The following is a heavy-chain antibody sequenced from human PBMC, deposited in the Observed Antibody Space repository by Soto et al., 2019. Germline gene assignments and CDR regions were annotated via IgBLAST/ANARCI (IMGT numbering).Heavy chain of an antibody. CDR3: ARLIYGMDV. Sequence: QLQLQESGPGLVKPSETLSLTCSVSGGSISSTSHYWGWIRQPPGKGLEWIGSVYYSGNAHYNASPKSRVTISVDTSKNQFSLRLTSVTAADTAVYYCARLIYGMDVWGQGTTVTVSS. CDR2: VYYSGNA. J-gene: IGHJ6*02. V-gene: IGHV4-39*01. CDR1: GGSISSTSHY.